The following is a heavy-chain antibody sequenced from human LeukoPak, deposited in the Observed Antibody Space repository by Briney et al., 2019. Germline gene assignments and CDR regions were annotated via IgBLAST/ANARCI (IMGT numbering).Heavy chain of an antibody. CDR2: VSIEGSNK. V-gene: IGHV3-30*18. Sequence: GGSLRLSCAASGFTFSRYGMHWVRQAPGKGLEWVAVVSIEGSNKYYADSVKGLFTISRDNSKNTLSLQMNSLRAEDTAVYYCAKDMGYYYGSGSYPPENDYWGQGTLVTVSS. CDR1: GFTFSRYG. D-gene: IGHD3-10*01. J-gene: IGHJ4*02. CDR3: AKDMGYYYGSGSYPPENDY.